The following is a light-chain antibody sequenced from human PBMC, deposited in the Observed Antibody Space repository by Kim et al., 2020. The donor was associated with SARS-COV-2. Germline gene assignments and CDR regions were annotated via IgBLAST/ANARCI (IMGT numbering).Light chain of an antibody. V-gene: IGLV3-1*01. CDR2: EDN. J-gene: IGLJ1*01. CDR3: QSWDINTYV. CDR1: ILKNTY. Sequence: SVSPGQTATITCSGEILKNTYPSWFQQRPGRSPELIIYEDNKRPSGIPDRFSGSKSGDTATLTISGTQKMDEADYYCQSWDINTYVFGPGTKVTVL.